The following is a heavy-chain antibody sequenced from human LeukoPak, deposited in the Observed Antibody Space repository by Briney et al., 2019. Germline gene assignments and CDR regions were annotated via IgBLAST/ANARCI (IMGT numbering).Heavy chain of an antibody. V-gene: IGHV1-2*02. CDR1: GYTFTGYY. J-gene: IGHJ4*02. D-gene: IGHD1-26*01. CDR2: INPNSGGT. CDR3: ASDMGATGSGPDYYFDY. Sequence: ASVKVSCKASGYTFTGYYMHWVRQAPGQGLEWMGWINPNSGGTNYAQKFQDRVTMTRDTSISTAYMELSRLRSDDTAVYYCASDMGATGSGPDYYFDYWGQGTLVTVPS.